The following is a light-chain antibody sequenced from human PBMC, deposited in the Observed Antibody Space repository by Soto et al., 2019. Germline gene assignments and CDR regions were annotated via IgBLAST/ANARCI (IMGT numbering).Light chain of an antibody. CDR2: LGS. CDR3: MQALQTPLT. V-gene: IGKV2-28*01. CDR1: QSLLHSNGYNC. Sequence: DIVMTQSPLSLPVTPGEPASISCRPSQSLLHSNGYNCLDWYLQKPGQSPQLLIYLGSTRASGVPDRFSGSGSGTDFTLKISRVEAEDVGVYYCMQALQTPLTFCGGTKVEIK. J-gene: IGKJ4*01.